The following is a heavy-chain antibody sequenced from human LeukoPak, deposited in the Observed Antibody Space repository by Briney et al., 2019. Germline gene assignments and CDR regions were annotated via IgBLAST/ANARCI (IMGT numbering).Heavy chain of an antibody. CDR1: GYTFTGYY. V-gene: IGHV1-2*02. CDR3: ARVFFVRSGYETLGY. D-gene: IGHD5-12*01. CDR2: INPNSGGT. J-gene: IGHJ4*02. Sequence: GASVKVSCKASGYTFTGYYMHWVRQAPGQGLEWMGWINPNSGGTNYAQKFQGRVTMTRDTSISTAYMELSRLRSDDTAVYYCARVFFVRSGYETLGYWGQGTLVTVSS.